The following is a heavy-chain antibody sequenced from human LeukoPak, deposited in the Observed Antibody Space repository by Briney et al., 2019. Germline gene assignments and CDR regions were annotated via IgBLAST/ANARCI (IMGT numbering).Heavy chain of an antibody. CDR3: QSRYLEWLLEY. J-gene: IGHJ4*02. CDR2: IYSSGSA. V-gene: IGHV4-39*01. Sequence: SETLSLTCTVSGGSINSNNYYWGWIRQPPGKGLEWIGSIYSSGSAYYNPSLKSRVTISVDTSKNQFSLSLSSVTAADTAVYYCQSRYLEWLLEYWGQGTLVTVSS. D-gene: IGHD3-3*01. CDR1: GGSINSNNYY.